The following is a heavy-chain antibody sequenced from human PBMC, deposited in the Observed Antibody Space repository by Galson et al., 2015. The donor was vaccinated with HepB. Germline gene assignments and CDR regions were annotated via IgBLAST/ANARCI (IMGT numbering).Heavy chain of an antibody. CDR1: GYTFTGYY. V-gene: IGHV1-2*02. CDR2: INPNSGGT. Sequence: SVKVSCKASGYTFTGYYMHWVRQAPGQGLEWMGWINPNSGGTNYAQKFQGRVTMTRDTSISTAYMERGRLRSDDTAVYYCARARRPAYCGGDCYLGYWGQGTLVTVSS. D-gene: IGHD2-21*01. CDR3: ARARRPAYCGGDCYLGY. J-gene: IGHJ4*02.